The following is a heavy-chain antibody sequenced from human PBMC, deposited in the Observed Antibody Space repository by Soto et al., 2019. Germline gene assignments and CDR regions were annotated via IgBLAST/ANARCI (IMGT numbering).Heavy chain of an antibody. CDR1: GDSVVSATYY. CDR3: ARVLPGVAAAFAAFDI. D-gene: IGHD6-13*01. V-gene: IGHV4-61*01. J-gene: IGHJ3*02. CDR2: IYYDGAT. Sequence: QLHLQESGPGLVKPSETLSLTCTVSGDSVVSATYYWTWIRQPPGKGLEWIGYIYYDGATTYSPDLKSRVTTSMDTSQNQFSLKLTSVTAADSALYFCARVLPGVAAAFAAFDIWGQGTVVTVSP.